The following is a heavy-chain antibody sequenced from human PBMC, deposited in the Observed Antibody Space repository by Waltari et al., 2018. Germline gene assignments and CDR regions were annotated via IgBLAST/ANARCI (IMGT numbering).Heavy chain of an antibody. CDR2: IYHSGST. Sequence: QVQLQESGPGLVKPSETLSLTCAVSGYSISSGYYCGWIRQPPGKGLEWIGSIYHSGSTYYNPSLKSRVTISVDTSKNQFSLKLSSVTAADTAVYYCARNWNYASHFDYWGQGTLVTVSS. V-gene: IGHV4-38-2*01. CDR1: GYSISSGYY. CDR3: ARNWNYASHFDY. D-gene: IGHD1-7*01. J-gene: IGHJ4*02.